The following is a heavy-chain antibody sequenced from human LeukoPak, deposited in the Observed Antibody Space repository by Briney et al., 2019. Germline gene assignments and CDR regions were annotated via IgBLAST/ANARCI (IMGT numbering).Heavy chain of an antibody. Sequence: GGSLRLSCAASGYTFTSYGISWVRQAPGQGLEWMGWISAYNGNTNYAQKLQGRVTMTADTSTSTAYMELRSLRSDDTAVYYCARDRLEWLLYYYYGMDVWGQGTTVTVSS. CDR2: ISAYNGNT. D-gene: IGHD3-3*01. J-gene: IGHJ6*02. CDR3: ARDRLEWLLYYYYGMDV. CDR1: GYTFTSYG. V-gene: IGHV1-18*01.